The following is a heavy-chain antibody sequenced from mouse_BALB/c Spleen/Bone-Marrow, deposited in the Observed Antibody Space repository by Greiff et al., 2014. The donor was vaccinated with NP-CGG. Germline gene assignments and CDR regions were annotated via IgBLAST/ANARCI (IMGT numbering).Heavy chain of an antibody. CDR1: GYSFTGYF. Sequence: EVQVVESGPELAKPGASVKISCKASGYSFTGYFMNWVKQSHGKSLEWIGRINPYNGDTFYNQKFKGKATLTVDKSSSTAHMELLSLTSEDSAVYYCGGATTVVAKNYYYAMDYWGQGTSVTVSS. D-gene: IGHD1-1*01. J-gene: IGHJ4*01. CDR2: INPYNGDT. CDR3: GGATTVVAKNYYYAMDY. V-gene: IGHV1-37*01.